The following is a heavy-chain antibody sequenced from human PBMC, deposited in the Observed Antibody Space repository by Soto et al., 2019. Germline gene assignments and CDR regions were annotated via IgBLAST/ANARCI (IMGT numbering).Heavy chain of an antibody. CDR1: VGAINSVYYY. CDR3: ERSSGWIDH. Sequence: SETLSLTCTVSVGAINSVYYYLSCIRQAPGKGLEWIGYIYYSGTAYYNPSLKSRLTISLDASRTQFSLNLTSVTAADTAVYYCERSSGWIDHWGQGILVTVSS. CDR2: IYYSGTA. D-gene: IGHD6-19*01. V-gene: IGHV4-30-4*01. J-gene: IGHJ5*02.